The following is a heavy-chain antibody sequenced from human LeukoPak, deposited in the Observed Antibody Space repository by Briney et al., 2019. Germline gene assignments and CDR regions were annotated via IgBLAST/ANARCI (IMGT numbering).Heavy chain of an antibody. Sequence: SVKVSCKASGGTFSSYAISWVRQAPGQGLEWMGGIIPIFGTANYAQKFQGRVTITTDESTSTAYMELSSLRSEDTAVYYCARDRCSSTSCPDAFDIWGQGTMVTVSS. CDR3: ARDRCSSTSCPDAFDI. CDR2: IIPIFGTA. J-gene: IGHJ3*02. CDR1: GGTFSSYA. V-gene: IGHV1-69*05. D-gene: IGHD2-2*01.